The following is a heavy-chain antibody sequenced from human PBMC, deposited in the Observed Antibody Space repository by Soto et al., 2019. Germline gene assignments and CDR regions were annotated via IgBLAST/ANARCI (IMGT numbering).Heavy chain of an antibody. CDR3: ARDLADHDFFDY. D-gene: IGHD3-16*01. CDR1: GYTFTGYY. Sequence: ASVKVSCKASGYTFTGYYMHWVRQAPGQGLEWMGWINPKSGGTSYAQRFQGRVTMTRDTSTSTVYMELRRLKSDDAAVYYCARDLADHDFFDYRGQGTLVIVSA. V-gene: IGHV1-2*02. J-gene: IGHJ4*02. CDR2: INPKSGGT.